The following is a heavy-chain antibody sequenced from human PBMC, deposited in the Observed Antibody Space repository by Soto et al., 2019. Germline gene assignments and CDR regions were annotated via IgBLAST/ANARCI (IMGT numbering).Heavy chain of an antibody. J-gene: IGHJ4*02. CDR2: TSHDGVT. D-gene: IGHD2-15*01. CDR1: SGSIDNVYW. V-gene: IGHV4-4*02. CDR3: ARHQTYCSGGSCYSGAEIDY. Sequence: SETLSLTCAVSSGSIDNVYWWSWVRQSPGKGLEWIGETSHDGVTNYNPSLEGRVTISVDTSKNQFSLKLSSVTAADTAVYYCARHQTYCSGGSCYSGAEIDYWGQGTLVTVSS.